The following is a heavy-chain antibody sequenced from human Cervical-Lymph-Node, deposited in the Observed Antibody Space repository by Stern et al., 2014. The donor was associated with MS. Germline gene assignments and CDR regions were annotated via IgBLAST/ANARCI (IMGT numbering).Heavy chain of an antibody. CDR2: ISPGAAAT. V-gene: IGHV1-46*03. CDR1: GYTFTTNY. CDR3: ARDSEDTAAYFSSFSRFYFFDY. J-gene: IGHJ4*02. Sequence: QVQLVQSGAEMKKPGASLKVSCKASGYTFTTNYIHWVRQAPGQGLEWMGIISPGAAATSYAPRFQGRVTMTRDTSTSTVYMELDSLRSEDTAVYYCARDSEDTAAYFSSFSRFYFFDYWGQGTLVSVSS. D-gene: IGHD3-16*01.